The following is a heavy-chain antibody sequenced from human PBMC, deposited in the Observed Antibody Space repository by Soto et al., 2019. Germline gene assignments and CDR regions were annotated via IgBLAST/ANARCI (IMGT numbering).Heavy chain of an antibody. CDR1: GGTFSSYA. V-gene: IGHV1-69*12. J-gene: IGHJ2*01. CDR2: IIPIFGTA. Sequence: QVQLVQSGAEVKKPGSSVKVSCKASGGTFSSYAISWVRQAPGQGLEWMGGIIPIFGTANYAQKFQGRVTITADESTSTAYMELSSLRSEDTAVYYCARPGYDSSGSDNWYFDLWGRGTLVTVSS. D-gene: IGHD3-22*01. CDR3: ARPGYDSSGSDNWYFDL.